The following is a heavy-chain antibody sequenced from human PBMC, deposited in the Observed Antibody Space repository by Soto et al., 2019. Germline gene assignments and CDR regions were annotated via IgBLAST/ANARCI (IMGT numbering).Heavy chain of an antibody. J-gene: IGHJ5*02. V-gene: IGHV4-30-4*01. Sequence: NPSETLSLTCTVSGGSISSGDYYWSWIRQPPGKGLEWIGYIYYSGSTYYNPSLKSRVTISVDTSKNQFSLKLSSVTAADTAVYYCARGLLNNWFDPWGQGTQVTVSS. CDR2: IYYSGST. CDR1: GGSISSGDYY. CDR3: ARGLLNNWFDP. D-gene: IGHD3-10*01.